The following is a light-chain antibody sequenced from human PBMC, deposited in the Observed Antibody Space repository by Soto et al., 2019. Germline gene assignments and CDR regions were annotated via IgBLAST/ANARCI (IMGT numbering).Light chain of an antibody. V-gene: IGKV2-28*01. Sequence: DIVMTQSPVSLPVAPGEPASISCRSSQSLLHRNGYNYLDWYLQKPGQSPQLLIYLGSYRASGVPDRFSGSGSGTDFTRKISRVEAEDVGVYYCMQALQTRWAFGQGTKVEIK. CDR2: LGS. CDR1: QSLLHRNGYNY. J-gene: IGKJ1*01. CDR3: MQALQTRWA.